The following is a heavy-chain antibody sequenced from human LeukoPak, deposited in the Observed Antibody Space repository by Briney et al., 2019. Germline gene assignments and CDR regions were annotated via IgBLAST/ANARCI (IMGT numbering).Heavy chain of an antibody. V-gene: IGHV1-69*01. J-gene: IGHJ6*04. Sequence: GASVKVSCKASGGTFSSYAISWVRHAPGQGLEWMGGIIPIFGTANYAQKFQGRVTITADESTSTTYMELSSLRSEDTAVYYCARAYCSGGSCYEYYYYYYGMDVWGKGTTVTVSS. CDR3: ARAYCSGGSCYEYYYYYYGMDV. CDR1: GGTFSSYA. D-gene: IGHD2-15*01. CDR2: IIPIFGTA.